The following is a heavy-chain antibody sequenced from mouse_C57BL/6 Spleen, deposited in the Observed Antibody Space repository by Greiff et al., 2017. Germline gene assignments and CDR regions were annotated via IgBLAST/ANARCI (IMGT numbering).Heavy chain of an antibody. J-gene: IGHJ4*01. D-gene: IGHD1-1*01. CDR3: ARDPSIHYDGSSPLFAMDY. CDR2: ISYDGSN. Sequence: EVQLQQSGPGLVKPSQSLSLTCSVTGYSITSGYYWNWIRQFPGNKLEWMGYISYDGSNNYNPSLKNRISITRDTSKNQFCLKLNSVTTEDTATYYCARDPSIHYDGSSPLFAMDYWGQGTSVTVSS. V-gene: IGHV3-6*01. CDR1: GYSITSGYY.